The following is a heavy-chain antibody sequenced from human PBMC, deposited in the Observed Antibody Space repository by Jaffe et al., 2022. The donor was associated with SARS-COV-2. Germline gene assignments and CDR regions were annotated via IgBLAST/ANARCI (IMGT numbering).Heavy chain of an antibody. J-gene: IGHJ5*02. V-gene: IGHV3-21*01. D-gene: IGHD6-6*01. CDR1: GFTFSSYA. CDR2: ISSGSGYI. CDR3: ATEAGNIATRPGWFDP. Sequence: EVQLVESGGGLVKPGGSLRLSCATSGFTFSSYAMNWVRQAPGKGLEWVSSISSGSGYIYYADSVKGRFTISRENAKNSLFLQMNSLRAEDTAVYYCATEAGNIATRPGWFDPRGQGTLVTVSS.